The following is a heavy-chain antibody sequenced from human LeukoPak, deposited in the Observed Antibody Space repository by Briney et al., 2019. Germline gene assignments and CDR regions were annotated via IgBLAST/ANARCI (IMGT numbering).Heavy chain of an antibody. D-gene: IGHD1-26*01. CDR1: CGSISSDY. CDR3: AIVVGATGSSDY. J-gene: IGHJ4*02. V-gene: IGHV4-59*01. CDR2: IYYIGST. Sequence: SETLSLTCTVSCGSISSDYWSWIRQPPGKGLEWIGYIYYIGSTNYNPSLKSRITISVDTSKSHFSLKLSSVTAADTAVYYCAIVVGATGSSDYWGQGTLVTVSS.